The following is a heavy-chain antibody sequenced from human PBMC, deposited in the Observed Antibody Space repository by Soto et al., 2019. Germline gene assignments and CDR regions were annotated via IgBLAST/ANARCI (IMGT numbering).Heavy chain of an antibody. J-gene: IGHJ6*02. Sequence: SVKVSCKASGGTFSSYAISWVRQAPGQGLEWMGGIIPIFGTANYAQKLQGRVTITADESTSTAYMELSSLRSEDTAVYYCARNGVCSSTSWYAGVYYYYGMDVWGQGTTVTVSS. CDR1: GGTFSSYA. CDR3: ARNGVCSSTSWYAGVYYYYGMDV. V-gene: IGHV1-69*13. CDR2: IIPIFGTA. D-gene: IGHD2-2*01.